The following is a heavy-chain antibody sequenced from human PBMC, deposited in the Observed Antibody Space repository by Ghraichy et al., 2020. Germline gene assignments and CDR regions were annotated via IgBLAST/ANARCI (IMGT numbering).Heavy chain of an antibody. CDR1: GFTFSSYW. D-gene: IGHD6-6*01. J-gene: IGHJ3*02. Sequence: GGSLRLSCAASGFTFSSYWMHWVRQAPGKGLVWVSRINSDGSSTSYADSVKGRFTISRDNAKNTLYLQMNSLRAEDTAVYYCAREGIAARLRAFDIWAKGQWSPSLQ. V-gene: IGHV3-74*01. CDR3: AREGIAARLRAFDI. CDR2: INSDGSST.